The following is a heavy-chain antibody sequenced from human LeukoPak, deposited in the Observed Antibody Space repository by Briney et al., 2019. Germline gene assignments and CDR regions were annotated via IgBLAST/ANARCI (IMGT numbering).Heavy chain of an antibody. CDR2: INSDGSST. V-gene: IGHV3-74*01. CDR1: GFTFSSYW. D-gene: IGHD3-22*01. Sequence: GGSLRLSCAASGFTFSSYWMHWVRQAPGKGLVWVSRINSDGSSTSYADSVKGRFTISRDNAKNTLYLQMNSPRAEDTAVYYCARDLSSDYYDSSGYLNYWGQGTLVTVSS. J-gene: IGHJ4*02. CDR3: ARDLSSDYYDSSGYLNY.